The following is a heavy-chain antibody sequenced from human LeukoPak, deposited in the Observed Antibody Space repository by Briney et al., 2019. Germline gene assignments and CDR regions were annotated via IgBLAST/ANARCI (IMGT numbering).Heavy chain of an antibody. CDR1: GGTFSSYA. CDR2: IIPILGIA. V-gene: IGHV1-69*04. J-gene: IGHJ5*02. CDR3: AREAPAYDFWSGYRNWFDP. Sequence: SVKVSCKASGGTFSSYAISWVRQAPGQGLEWMGRIIPILGIANCAQKFQGRVTITADESTSTAYMELSSLRSEDTAVYYCAREAPAYDFWSGYRNWFDPWGQGTLVTVSS. D-gene: IGHD3-3*01.